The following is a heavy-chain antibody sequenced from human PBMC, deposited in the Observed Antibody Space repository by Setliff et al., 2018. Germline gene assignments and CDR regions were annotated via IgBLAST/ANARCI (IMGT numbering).Heavy chain of an antibody. J-gene: IGHJ4*02. Sequence: PSETLSLTCAVSGYSISSGYYWGWIRQSPGKGLEWIGSIYHSGSTYYNPSLKSRVTISVDTSKNQFSLKLSSVTAADTAVYYCARRATYYNFWSGYYDYWGQGTLVTVSS. CDR2: IYHSGST. CDR1: GYSISSGYY. D-gene: IGHD3-3*01. CDR3: ARRATYYNFWSGYYDY. V-gene: IGHV4-38-2*01.